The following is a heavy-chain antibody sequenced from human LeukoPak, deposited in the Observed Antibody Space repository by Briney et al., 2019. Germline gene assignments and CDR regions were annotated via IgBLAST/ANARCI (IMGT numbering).Heavy chain of an antibody. CDR2: ISGSGGST. CDR1: GFTFSSYA. J-gene: IGHJ4*02. Sequence: PGGSLGLSCAASGFTFSSYAMSWVRQAPGKGLEWVSAISGSGGSTYYADSVKGRFTISRDNSKNTLYLQMNSLRAEDTAVYYCAKDTTPICTGIDYWGQGTLVTVSS. V-gene: IGHV3-23*01. D-gene: IGHD3-10*02. CDR3: AKDTTPICTGIDY.